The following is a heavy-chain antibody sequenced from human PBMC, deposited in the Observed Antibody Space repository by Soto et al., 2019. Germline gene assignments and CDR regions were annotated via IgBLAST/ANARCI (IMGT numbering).Heavy chain of an antibody. V-gene: IGHV1-2*04. D-gene: IGHD5-12*01. CDR3: ARGNREYSGYDYYYYGMDV. Sequence: GASVKVSCKASGYTFPGYYMHWVRQAPGQGLEWMGWINPNSGGTNYAQKFQGWVTMTRDTSISTAYMELSRLRSDDTAVYYCARGNREYSGYDYYYYGMDVWGQGTTVNVSS. CDR1: GYTFPGYY. J-gene: IGHJ6*02. CDR2: INPNSGGT.